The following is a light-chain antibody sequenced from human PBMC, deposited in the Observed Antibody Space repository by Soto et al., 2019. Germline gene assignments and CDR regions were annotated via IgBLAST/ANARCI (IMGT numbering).Light chain of an antibody. Sequence: AIRMTQSPSSLSASTGDRVTITCRASQGISSYLAWYQQKPGKAPNLLIYAASTLQSGVPSRFSGSGSGTDLTITISCLQSEDFETYYCQQYYSYPITFGQGTRLEIK. CDR1: QGISSY. J-gene: IGKJ5*01. CDR3: QQYYSYPIT. CDR2: AAS. V-gene: IGKV1-8*01.